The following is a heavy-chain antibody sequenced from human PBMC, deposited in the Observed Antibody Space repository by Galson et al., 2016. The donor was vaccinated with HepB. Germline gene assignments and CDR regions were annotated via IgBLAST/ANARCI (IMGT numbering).Heavy chain of an antibody. Sequence: SVKVSCKVSGNSLAELFIHWVRLAPGKGLEWMGGFDPEDGETTSAQRFQGRVSMTEDTSTDTGYMELSSLRYDDTALYYCATVGSYTTSSPYYYYYFGMDVWGKGTTVTVSS. J-gene: IGHJ6*04. CDR1: GNSLAELF. V-gene: IGHV1-24*01. CDR2: FDPEDGET. CDR3: ATVGSYTTSSPYYYYYFGMDV. D-gene: IGHD3-10*01.